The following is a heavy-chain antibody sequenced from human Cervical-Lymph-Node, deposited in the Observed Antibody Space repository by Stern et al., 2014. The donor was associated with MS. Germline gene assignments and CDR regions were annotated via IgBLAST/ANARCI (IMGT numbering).Heavy chain of an antibody. CDR2: IYPSDSDV. CDR1: GYRFTSYW. V-gene: IGHV5-51*01. J-gene: IGHJ4*02. Sequence: EEQLVESGAEVKKPGESLKISCQGSGYRFTSYWVGWVRQMPGKGLEWMGTIYPSDSDVRYSPSFQGQGTISVDQSISTASPQWRSLKAPDTAMYYCGSLQFENNWAQGTPATAPS. D-gene: IGHD2/OR15-2a*01. CDR3: GSLQFENN.